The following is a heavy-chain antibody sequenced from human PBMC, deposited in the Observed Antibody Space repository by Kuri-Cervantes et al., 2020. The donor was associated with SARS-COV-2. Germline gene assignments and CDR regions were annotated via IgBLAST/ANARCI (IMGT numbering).Heavy chain of an antibody. CDR3: ARRNSPYSSSSYYFDY. Sequence: ESLKISCTVSGGSISSSSYYWGWIRQPPGKGLEWIGSIYYSGRTCYNPSLKSRVTISVDTSKNQFSLKLSSVTAADTAVYYCARRNSPYSSSSYYFDYWGQGTLVTVSS. CDR2: IYYSGRT. V-gene: IGHV4-39*01. CDR1: GGSISSSSYY. J-gene: IGHJ4*02. D-gene: IGHD6-13*01.